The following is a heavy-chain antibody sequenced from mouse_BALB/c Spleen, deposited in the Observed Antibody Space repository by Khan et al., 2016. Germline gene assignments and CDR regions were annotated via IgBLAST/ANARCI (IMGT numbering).Heavy chain of an antibody. CDR2: IWAGGST. CDR3: ARLEEI. Sequence: VQLKESGPGLVAPSQSLSITCTVSGFSLTSYGVHWVRQPPGKGLGWLGVIWAGGSTNSNSALMSRLSISQANSKSHVFLQMNSLQTDDSAMYYCARLEEIRGQGTTLTVSS. CDR1: GFSLTSYG. V-gene: IGHV2-9*02. J-gene: IGHJ2*01.